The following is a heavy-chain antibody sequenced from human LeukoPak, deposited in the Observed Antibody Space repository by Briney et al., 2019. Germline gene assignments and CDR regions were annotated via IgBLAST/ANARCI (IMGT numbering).Heavy chain of an antibody. Sequence: GGSLRLSCAASGFTFSSYGMHWVRQAPGKGLVWVSRIDNGGTTTLYADSVRGRFTISRDNAKNSLYLQMNSLRTEDTALYYCAKAPVGGGQWLVDYFHYWGQGTLVTVSS. D-gene: IGHD6-19*01. CDR2: IDNGGTTT. CDR1: GFTFSSYG. CDR3: AKAPVGGGQWLVDYFHY. V-gene: IGHV3-74*01. J-gene: IGHJ4*02.